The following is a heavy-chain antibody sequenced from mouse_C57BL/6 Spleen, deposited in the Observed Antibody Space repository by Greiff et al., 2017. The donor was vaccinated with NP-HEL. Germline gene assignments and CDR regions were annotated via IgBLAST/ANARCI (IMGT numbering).Heavy chain of an antibody. CDR3: ARDDGYFHAY. CDR1: GFTFSDYG. V-gene: IGHV5-17*01. CDR2: ISSGSSTI. Sequence: DVKLVESGGGLVKPGGSLKLSCAASGFTFSDYGMHWVRQAPEKGLEWVAYISSGSSTIYYADTVKGRFTISRDNAKNTLFLQMTSLRSEDTAMYYCARDDGYFHAYWGQGTLVTVSA. D-gene: IGHD2-3*01. J-gene: IGHJ3*01.